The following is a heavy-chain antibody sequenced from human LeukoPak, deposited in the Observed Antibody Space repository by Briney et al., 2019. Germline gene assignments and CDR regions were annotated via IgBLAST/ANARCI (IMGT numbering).Heavy chain of an antibody. V-gene: IGHV4-30-2*01. CDR2: IHHGGST. Sequence: KTSETLSLTCAVSGASISTDNYSWSWIRQPPGKGLEWIAYIHHGGSTFYNPSLKSRVSISIDRSKNQFSLKLSSVTAADTAVYYCATWGYYDTSGAAGYYFDYWGQGTLVTVSS. D-gene: IGHD3-22*01. CDR1: GASISTDNYS. CDR3: ATWGYYDTSGAAGYYFDY. J-gene: IGHJ4*02.